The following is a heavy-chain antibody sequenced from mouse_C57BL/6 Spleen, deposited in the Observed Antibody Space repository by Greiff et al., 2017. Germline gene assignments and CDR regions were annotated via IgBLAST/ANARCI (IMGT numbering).Heavy chain of an antibody. J-gene: IGHJ4*01. D-gene: IGHD2-1*01. CDR3: ARAGNYPHYYAMDY. V-gene: IGHV5-17*01. Sequence: EVQVVESGGGLVKPGGSLKLSCAASGFTFSDYGMHWVRQAPEKGLEWVAYISSGSSTIYYADTVKGRFTISRDNAKNTLFLQMTSLRSEDTAMYYCARAGNYPHYYAMDYWGQGTSVTVSS. CDR1: GFTFSDYG. CDR2: ISSGSSTI.